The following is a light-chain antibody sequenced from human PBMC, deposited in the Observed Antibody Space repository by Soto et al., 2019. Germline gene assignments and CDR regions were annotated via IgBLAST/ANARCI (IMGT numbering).Light chain of an antibody. CDR2: GAS. J-gene: IGKJ1*01. V-gene: IGKV3-20*01. CDR1: QSVDSSF. CDR3: QQYVSSVT. Sequence: EIVLTQSPGSLSLSPGERGTLSCRASQSVDSSFFAWYQQKPDQAPRLLIYGASNRATGIPDRFSGSGSGKDFTLTISRLEPEDFAVYYCQQYVSSVTFGQGTKVEIK.